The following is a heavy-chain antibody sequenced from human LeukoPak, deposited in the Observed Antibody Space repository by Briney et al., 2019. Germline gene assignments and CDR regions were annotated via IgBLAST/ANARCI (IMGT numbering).Heavy chain of an antibody. CDR3: ARDVQRGWFDP. Sequence: SETLSLTCTVSGGSISSSNWWSWVRQPPGKGLEWIGEIYHSGSTKYNPSLKSRVTMSVDKSKNQFSLNLSSLTAADTAVYYCARDVQRGWFDPWGQGTLVTVSS. J-gene: IGHJ5*02. V-gene: IGHV4-4*02. CDR2: IYHSGST. D-gene: IGHD3-10*01. CDR1: GGSISSSNW.